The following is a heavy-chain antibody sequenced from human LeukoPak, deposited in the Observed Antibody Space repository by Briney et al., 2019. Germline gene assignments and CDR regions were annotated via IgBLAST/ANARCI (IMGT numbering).Heavy chain of an antibody. Sequence: SQTLSLTCVISGDSVSSNSAAWNWIRHSPSRGLERLGRTYYRSKWYNDYAVSVKSRITTNPDTSKNQFSLQLNSVTPEDTAVYYCARDVSLYSSGWYKVWFDPWGQGTLVTVSS. J-gene: IGHJ5*02. CDR2: TYYRSKWYN. V-gene: IGHV6-1*01. D-gene: IGHD6-19*01. CDR1: GDSVSSNSAA. CDR3: ARDVSLYSSGWYKVWFDP.